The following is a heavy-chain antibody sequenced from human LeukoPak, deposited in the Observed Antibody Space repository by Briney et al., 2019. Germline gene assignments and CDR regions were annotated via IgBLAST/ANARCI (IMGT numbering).Heavy chain of an antibody. CDR3: AKDLSSTEQWLVPDY. Sequence: GGSLRLSCAASGFTFSSYAMSWVRQAPGKGLEWEWVSAISGSGSSTYYADSVKGRFTISRDNSKNTLYLQMNSLRAEDTAVYYCAKDLSSTEQWLVPDYWGQGTLVTVSS. D-gene: IGHD6-19*01. CDR1: GFTFSSYA. J-gene: IGHJ4*02. CDR2: ISGSGSST. V-gene: IGHV3-23*01.